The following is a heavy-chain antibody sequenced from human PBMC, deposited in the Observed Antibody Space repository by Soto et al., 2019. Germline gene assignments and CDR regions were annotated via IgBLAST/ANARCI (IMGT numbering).Heavy chain of an antibody. CDR2: ISYDGSNK. Sequence: GGSLRLSCAASGFTFSSYAMHWVRQAPGKGLEWVAVISYDGSNKYYADSVKGRFTISRDNSKNTLYLQMNILRAEDTAVYYCARAISLVSRSMVRGFITPHYGMDVWGQGTTVTVSS. J-gene: IGHJ6*02. CDR1: GFTFSSYA. D-gene: IGHD3-10*01. V-gene: IGHV3-30-3*01. CDR3: ARAISLVSRSMVRGFITPHYGMDV.